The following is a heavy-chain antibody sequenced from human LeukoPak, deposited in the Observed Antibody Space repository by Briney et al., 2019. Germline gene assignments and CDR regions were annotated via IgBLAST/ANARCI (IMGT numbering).Heavy chain of an antibody. D-gene: IGHD5-18*01. CDR3: ARGGGYSYGSADY. V-gene: IGHV3-74*01. J-gene: IGHJ4*02. CDR2: MNNDGSST. CDR1: GFTFNLYW. Sequence: PGGSLRLSCAASGFTFNLYWLHWVRHAPGKGLVWVSRMNNDGSSTSYADSVKGRFTISRDNAKNTLYLQMNSLRAEDTAVYFCARGGGYSYGSADYWGQGTLVTVSS.